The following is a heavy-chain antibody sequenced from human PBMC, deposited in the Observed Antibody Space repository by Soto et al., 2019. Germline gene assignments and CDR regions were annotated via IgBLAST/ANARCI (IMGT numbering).Heavy chain of an antibody. Sequence: GASVKVSCKASGYTFTSYDINWVRQATGQGLEWMGWMNPNSGNTGYVQKFQGRVTMTRDTSISTAYMELSSLRSEDSAVSFCARGIKYGAYSRWFDPWGQGTLVTVSS. CDR2: MNPNSGNT. J-gene: IGHJ5*02. V-gene: IGHV1-8*01. CDR1: GYTFTSYD. D-gene: IGHD4-17*01. CDR3: ARGIKYGAYSRWFDP.